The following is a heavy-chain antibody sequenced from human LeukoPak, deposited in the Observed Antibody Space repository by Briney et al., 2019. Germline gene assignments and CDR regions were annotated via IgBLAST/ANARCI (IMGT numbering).Heavy chain of an antibody. V-gene: IGHV3-9*01. D-gene: IGHD3-16*01. CDR1: GFTFDDYA. J-gene: IGHJ5*02. CDR2: ISWNSGSI. CDR3: AKDSTPHLGAPAHNWFDP. Sequence: GGSLRLSCAASGFTFDDYAMHWVRQAPGKGLEWVSGISWNSGSIGYADSVKGRFTISRDNAKNSLYLQMNSLRAEDTALYYCAKDSTPHLGAPAHNWFDPWGQGTLVTVSS.